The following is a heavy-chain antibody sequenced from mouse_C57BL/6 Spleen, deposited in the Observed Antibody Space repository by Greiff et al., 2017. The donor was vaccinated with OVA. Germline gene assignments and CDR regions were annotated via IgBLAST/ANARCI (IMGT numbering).Heavy chain of an antibody. CDR3: ARDALDSSGFFDY. CDR1: GFTFSDFY. CDR2: SRNKANDYTT. V-gene: IGHV7-1*01. J-gene: IGHJ2*01. Sequence: DVKLVESGGGLVQSGRSLRLSCATSGFTFSDFYMEWVRQAPGKGLEWIAASRNKANDYTTEYSASVKGRFIVSRDTSQSILYLQMNALRAEDTAIYYGARDALDSSGFFDYWGQGTTLTVSS. D-gene: IGHD3-2*02.